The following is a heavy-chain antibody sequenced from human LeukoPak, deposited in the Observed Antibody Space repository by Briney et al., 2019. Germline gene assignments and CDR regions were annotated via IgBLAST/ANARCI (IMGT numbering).Heavy chain of an antibody. J-gene: IGHJ4*02. CDR2: INHSGST. Sequence: SETLSLTCAVSGDSISSGYFWAWIRQPPGKGLEWIGSINHSGSTFHNPSLKSRVTISVDTSKNQFSLKLTSVTAADTAVYYCARGLGTNQDDWGQGTLVTVSS. D-gene: IGHD6-13*01. CDR1: GDSISSGYF. CDR3: ARGLGTNQDD. V-gene: IGHV4-38-2*01.